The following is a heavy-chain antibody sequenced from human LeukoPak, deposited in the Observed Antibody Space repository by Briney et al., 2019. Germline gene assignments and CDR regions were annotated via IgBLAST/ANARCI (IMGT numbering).Heavy chain of an antibody. CDR1: GYAFSSYA. CDR2: ISGTGGRT. D-gene: IGHD6-13*01. V-gene: IGHV3-23*01. CDR3: ARDGYSNYWYLNL. J-gene: IGHJ4*02. Sequence: GGSLRLSCAASGYAFSSYAMSWVRQAPGKGLEWVSSISGTGGRTYYADSVKGRFTISRDNSKNTLDLQMNSLRADDTAVYYCARDGYSNYWYLNLWGQGTLVTVSS.